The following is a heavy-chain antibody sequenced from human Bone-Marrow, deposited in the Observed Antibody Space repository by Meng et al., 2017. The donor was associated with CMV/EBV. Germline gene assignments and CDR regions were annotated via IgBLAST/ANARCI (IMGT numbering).Heavy chain of an antibody. V-gene: IGHV3-74*01. D-gene: IGHD4-11*01. Sequence: GESLKISCAASGFTFSRHWIHWVRQAPGKGLVWVSRINNDGRTKSYADSVKGRFTMSRDNAKNTVYLQMSSLSDEDTTVYFCARDVQYGMDVWGQGTTVTVSS. CDR1: GFTFSRHW. CDR3: ARDVQYGMDV. J-gene: IGHJ6*02. CDR2: INNDGRTK.